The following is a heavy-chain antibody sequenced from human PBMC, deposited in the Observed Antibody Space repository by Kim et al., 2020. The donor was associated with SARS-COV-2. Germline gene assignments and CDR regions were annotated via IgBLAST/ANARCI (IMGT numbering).Heavy chain of an antibody. J-gene: IGHJ4*02. Sequence: LESRVTMSVDTSKNQFSLKLSSVTAADTAVYYCASSRPNRNDVPPIYFDYWGQGTLVTFSS. V-gene: IGHV4-4*06. CDR3: ASSRPNRNDVPPIYFDY. D-gene: IGHD1-1*01.